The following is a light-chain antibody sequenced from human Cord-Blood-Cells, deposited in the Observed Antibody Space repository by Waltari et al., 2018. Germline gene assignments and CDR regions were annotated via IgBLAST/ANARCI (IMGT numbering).Light chain of an antibody. Sequence: DIQMTQSPSSLSASVGDRVTITCRASQGISNYLACYQQKPGKVPKLLIYAASTLQTGVPSRFSGSGSGTDFTLTISSRQPEDVATYYCQKYNSAPRTFGQGTKVEIK. CDR3: QKYNSAPRT. J-gene: IGKJ1*01. V-gene: IGKV1-27*01. CDR1: QGISNY. CDR2: AAS.